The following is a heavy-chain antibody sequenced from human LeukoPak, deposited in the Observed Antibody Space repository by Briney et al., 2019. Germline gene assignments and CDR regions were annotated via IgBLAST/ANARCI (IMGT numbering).Heavy chain of an antibody. V-gene: IGHV3-30*18. Sequence: PGMSLRLSCAASGVTLSPYGMHWVRQAPGKGLEWVAVISYEGGTQHYVDSVKGQFIISRDNPRNTLYLQMNILRTEDTAVYYCAKEGTPQVSTWYDLWGQGTQVIVSS. D-gene: IGHD3-10*01. J-gene: IGHJ5*02. CDR1: GVTLSPYG. CDR3: AKEGTPQVSTWYDL. CDR2: ISYEGGTQ.